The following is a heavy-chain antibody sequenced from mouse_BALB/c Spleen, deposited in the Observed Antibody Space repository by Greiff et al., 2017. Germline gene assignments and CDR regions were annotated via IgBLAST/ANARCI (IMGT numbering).Heavy chain of an antibody. Sequence: VHVKQSGAELVKPGASVKLSCTASGFNIKDTYMHWVEQRPEQGLEWIGRIDPANGNTKYDPKFQGKATITADTSSNTAYLQLSSLTSEDTAVYYCARSPRDYAMDYWGQGTSVTVSS. CDR2: IDPANGNT. CDR3: ARSPRDYAMDY. V-gene: IGHV14-3*02. J-gene: IGHJ4*01. CDR1: GFNIKDTY.